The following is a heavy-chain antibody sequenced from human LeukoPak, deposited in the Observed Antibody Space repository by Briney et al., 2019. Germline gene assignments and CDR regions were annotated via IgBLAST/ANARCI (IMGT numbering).Heavy chain of an antibody. J-gene: IGHJ4*02. CDR2: IYSGGSA. CDR3: AREGSDSSGYRYYFDC. V-gene: IGHV3-66*01. CDR1: GFTVSSNC. Sequence: GGSLRLSCAASGFTVSSNCMSWVRQAPGKGLEWISVIYSGGSAYYADSVKGRFTISRDDSKNTLYLQMNSLRAEDTAVYYCAREGSDSSGYRYYFDCWGQGTLVTVSS. D-gene: IGHD3-22*01.